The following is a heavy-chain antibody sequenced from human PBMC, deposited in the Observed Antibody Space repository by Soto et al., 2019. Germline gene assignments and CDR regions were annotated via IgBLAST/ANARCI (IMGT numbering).Heavy chain of an antibody. Sequence: GGSLRLSCAASGFTFSSYWVHWVRQAPGKGLVWVSRINSDGSSTSYADSVKGRFTISRDNAKNTLYLQMNSLRAGDTAVYYCARARAIAAAGISWFDPWGQGTLVTVSS. CDR1: GFTFSSYW. J-gene: IGHJ5*02. V-gene: IGHV3-74*01. D-gene: IGHD6-13*01. CDR3: ARARAIAAAGISWFDP. CDR2: INSDGSST.